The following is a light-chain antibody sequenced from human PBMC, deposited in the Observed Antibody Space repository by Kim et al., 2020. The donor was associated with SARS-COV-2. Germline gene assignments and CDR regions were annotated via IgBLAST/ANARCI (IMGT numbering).Light chain of an antibody. Sequence: SATWYQQKPGQAPSLLIYDKTHRPSGIPDRFSGSSSGNTASLTITEAQAEDEADYYCGSRASNAEHQWVFRGGTQLTVL. CDR2: DKT. CDR3: GSRASNAEHQWV. CDR1: S. V-gene: IGLV3-19*01. J-gene: IGLJ3*02.